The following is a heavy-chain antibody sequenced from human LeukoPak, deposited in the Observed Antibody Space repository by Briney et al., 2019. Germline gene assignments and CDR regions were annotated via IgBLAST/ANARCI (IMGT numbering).Heavy chain of an antibody. CDR1: GYTLTELS. Sequence: ASVKVSCKVSGYTLTELSMHWVRQAPGKGLEWMGGFDPEDGETIYAQKFQGRVTMTEDTSTDTAYMELRSLRSDDTAVYYCAREDPLWFGIDYWGQGTLVTVSS. J-gene: IGHJ4*02. V-gene: IGHV1-24*01. CDR3: AREDPLWFGIDY. CDR2: FDPEDGET. D-gene: IGHD3-10*01.